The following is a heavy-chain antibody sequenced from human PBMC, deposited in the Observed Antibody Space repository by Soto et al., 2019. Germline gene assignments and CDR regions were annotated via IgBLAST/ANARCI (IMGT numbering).Heavy chain of an antibody. CDR2: ISAYNGNT. V-gene: IGHV1-18*01. D-gene: IGHD2-21*02. J-gene: IGHJ3*02. CDR3: ARDRYCGGDCYSRDAFDI. Sequence: QVQLVQSGAEVKKPGASVKVSCKASGYTFTSYGISWVRQAPGQGLEWMGWISAYNGNTNYAQKLQGRVTMTTDTSTSTAYMEMRSLSSDDTAVYYCARDRYCGGDCYSRDAFDIWGQGTMVTVSS. CDR1: GYTFTSYG.